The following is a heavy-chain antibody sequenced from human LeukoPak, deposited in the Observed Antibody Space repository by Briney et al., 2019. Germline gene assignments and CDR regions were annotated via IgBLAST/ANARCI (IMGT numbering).Heavy chain of an antibody. V-gene: IGHV3-20*01. Sequence: PGGSLRLSCAASGFTFSTYAMSWFRQAPGKGLEWVSGINWNGGSTGYADSVKGRFTISRDNAKNSLYLQMNSLRAEDTALYHCARGETINYDILTGYPFDYWGQGTLVTVSS. D-gene: IGHD3-9*01. CDR3: ARGETINYDILTGYPFDY. CDR1: GFTFSTYA. CDR2: INWNGGST. J-gene: IGHJ4*02.